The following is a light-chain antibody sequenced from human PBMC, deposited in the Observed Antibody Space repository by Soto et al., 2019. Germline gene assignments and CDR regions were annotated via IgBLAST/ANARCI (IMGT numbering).Light chain of an antibody. CDR2: AAS. CDR1: QSISSY. Sequence: DIQMTQSPSSLSASVGDRVTITCRASQSISSYLNWYQQKRGKAPKLLIYAASSLQSGVPSRFSGSGSGTDFALAMSSLQPEDFATCCCQQSYSTPYTCGQGTKLEIK. CDR3: QQSYSTPYT. J-gene: IGKJ2*01. V-gene: IGKV1-39*01.